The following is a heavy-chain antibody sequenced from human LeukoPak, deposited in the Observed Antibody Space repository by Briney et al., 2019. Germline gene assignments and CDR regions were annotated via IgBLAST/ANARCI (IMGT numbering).Heavy chain of an antibody. CDR1: GFTFSSYE. J-gene: IGHJ6*02. D-gene: IGHD4-17*01. CDR2: ISSSGSTI. Sequence: GGTLGLFCAASGFTFSSYEMNCVRQASGKGLECVSYISSSGSTIYYADSVKGRFTISRDNAKNSLYLQMSSLRAEDTAVYYCARDYGAGMDVWGQGTTVTVSS. V-gene: IGHV3-48*03. CDR3: ARDYGAGMDV.